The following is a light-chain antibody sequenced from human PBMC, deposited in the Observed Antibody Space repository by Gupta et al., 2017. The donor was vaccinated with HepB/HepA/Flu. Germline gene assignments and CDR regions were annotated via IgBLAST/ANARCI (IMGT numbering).Light chain of an antibody. CDR2: GAS. CDR1: QSVSSN. J-gene: IGKJ4*01. V-gene: IGKV3-15*01. CDR3: QQYNNWPPLT. Sequence: VMTPSPATLSVSPGERATLSCRASQSVSSNLAWYQQKPGQAPRVLIYGASTRATGIPARFSGSGSGTEFTLTISSLQSEDFAVYYCQQYNNWPPLTFGGGTQVEIK.